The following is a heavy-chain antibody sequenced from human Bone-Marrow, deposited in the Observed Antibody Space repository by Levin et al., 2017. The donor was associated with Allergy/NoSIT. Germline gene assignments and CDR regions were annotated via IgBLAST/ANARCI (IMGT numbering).Heavy chain of an antibody. J-gene: IGHJ5*02. D-gene: IGHD6-19*01. CDR2: ISAGDAST. CDR1: GFTFSSSA. CDR3: ARGSGWGSNYLDP. Sequence: GGSLRLSCAASGFTFSSSAMSWVRQAPGKGLEWVSSISAGDASTYYTDSVKGRLTVSRDSSKNTLFLQMNSLRVEDTAVYYCARGSGWGSNYLDPWGLGTLVTVSS. V-gene: IGHV3-23*01.